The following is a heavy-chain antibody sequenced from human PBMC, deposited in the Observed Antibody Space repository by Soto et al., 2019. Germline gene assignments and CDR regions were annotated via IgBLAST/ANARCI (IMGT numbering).Heavy chain of an antibody. J-gene: IGHJ5*02. CDR1: GGTFSSYA. D-gene: IGHD3-10*01. Sequence: QGQLVQSGAEVKKPGSSVKVSCKASGGTFSSYAISWVRQAPGQGLEWMGGIIPIFGTANYAQKFQGRVTITADKSTSTAYMELSSLGSEDTAVYYCARLWFGEPINWFDPWGQGTVVTVSS. CDR3: ARLWFGEPINWFDP. CDR2: IIPIFGTA. V-gene: IGHV1-69*06.